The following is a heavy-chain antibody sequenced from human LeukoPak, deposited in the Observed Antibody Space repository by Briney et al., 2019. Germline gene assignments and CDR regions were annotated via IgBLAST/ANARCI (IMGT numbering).Heavy chain of an antibody. CDR2: IKADGSEK. D-gene: IGHD1-26*01. CDR1: GFSFSTYW. CDR3: AYRNNFEY. V-gene: IGHV3-7*05. J-gene: IGHJ4*02. Sequence: GGSLRLSCAASGFSFSTYWMTWVRLAPGKGLEWVANIKADGSEKYYVDSVKGRFTISRDDAKRTVDLQMDNLRAEDTAIYYCAYRNNFEYWGQGALVTVSS.